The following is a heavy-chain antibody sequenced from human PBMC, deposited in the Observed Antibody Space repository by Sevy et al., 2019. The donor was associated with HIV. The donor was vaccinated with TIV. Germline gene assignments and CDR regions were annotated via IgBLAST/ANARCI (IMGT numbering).Heavy chain of an antibody. CDR2: IKSKAYGGTP. V-gene: IGHV3-15*01. Sequence: GGSLRLSCGASGLIFSNAWMSWIRQAPGKGLEWVGSIKSKAYGGTPDYAAPVKGTFTISRDYPTNTLYPQMNSLTTVDTAVYYCGYSEYGYYYDYWGQRTLVTVSS. CDR1: GLIFSNAW. CDR3: GYSEYGYYYDY. J-gene: IGHJ4*02. D-gene: IGHD1-26*01.